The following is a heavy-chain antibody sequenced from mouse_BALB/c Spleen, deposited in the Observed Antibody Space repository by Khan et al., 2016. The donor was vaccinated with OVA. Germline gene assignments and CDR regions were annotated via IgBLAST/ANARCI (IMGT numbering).Heavy chain of an antibody. Sequence: QVQLQQPGAELVRPGSSVKISCKASGYAFSSYWVNWVKQRPGQGLEWIGQIYPGDGNTYYNGKFKGKATLTADRSSSTAYMQLTRLTSEDSAVYFCAREGYYGSRRAWFAYWGQGTLVTVSA. CDR1: GYAFSSYW. CDR2: IYPGDGNT. CDR3: AREGYYGSRRAWFAY. J-gene: IGHJ3*01. V-gene: IGHV1-80*01. D-gene: IGHD1-1*01.